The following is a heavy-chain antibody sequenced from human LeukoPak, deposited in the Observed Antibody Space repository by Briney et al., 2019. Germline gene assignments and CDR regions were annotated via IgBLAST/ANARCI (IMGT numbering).Heavy chain of an antibody. J-gene: IGHJ5*02. Sequence: GGSLRLSCAASGFTFSSYDMHWVRQATGKGLEWVSAIGTAGDTYYPGSVEGRFTISRENAKNSLYLQMNSLRAEDTAVYYCARVQKGIAAAGTGGGWFEPWGQGTLVTVS. V-gene: IGHV3-13*01. CDR2: IGTAGDT. D-gene: IGHD6-13*01. CDR1: GFTFSSYD. CDR3: ARVQKGIAAAGTGGGWFEP.